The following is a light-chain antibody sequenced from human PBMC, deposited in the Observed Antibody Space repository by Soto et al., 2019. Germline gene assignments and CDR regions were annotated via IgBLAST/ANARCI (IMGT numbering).Light chain of an antibody. CDR3: QQYDNWPPLT. CDR1: QNVSSN. V-gene: IGKV3-15*01. J-gene: IGKJ4*01. Sequence: EIVMTQSPATLSVSPGDRATLYCRAGQNVSSNLAWYQQKFGQAPTLLIYGASTRATGIPARFSGSGSGTEFSLTISSLQSEYFAVYYCQQYDNWPPLTFGGGTKVEIK. CDR2: GAS.